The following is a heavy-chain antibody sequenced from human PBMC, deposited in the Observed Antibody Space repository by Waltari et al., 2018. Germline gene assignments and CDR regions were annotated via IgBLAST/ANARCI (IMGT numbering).Heavy chain of an antibody. CDR3: ARFSGYYPDY. CDR2: IYYSGST. J-gene: IGHJ4*02. Sequence: QVQLQESGPALVKPSETLSVTCTLSGGSISSSYWTWIRPPPGKGSEWIGYIYYSGSTNYNPSLKSRVTISVDTSKNQFSLKLSSVTAADTAVYYCARFSGYYPDYWGQGTLVTVSS. V-gene: IGHV4-59*08. CDR1: GGSISSSY. D-gene: IGHD3-22*01.